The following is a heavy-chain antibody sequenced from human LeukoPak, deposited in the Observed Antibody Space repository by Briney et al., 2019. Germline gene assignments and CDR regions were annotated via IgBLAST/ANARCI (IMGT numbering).Heavy chain of an antibody. CDR2: ISYDGSNK. CDR1: GFTFSSYG. Sequence: PGRSLRLSCAASGFTFSSYGMHWVRQAPGKGLEWVAVISYDGSNKYYADSVKGRFTISRDNSKNTLYLQMNSLRAEDTGVYYCAKECIAVAGNLYYYYYGMDVWGKGTTVTVSS. J-gene: IGHJ6*04. CDR3: AKECIAVAGNLYYYYYGMDV. V-gene: IGHV3-30*18. D-gene: IGHD6-13*01.